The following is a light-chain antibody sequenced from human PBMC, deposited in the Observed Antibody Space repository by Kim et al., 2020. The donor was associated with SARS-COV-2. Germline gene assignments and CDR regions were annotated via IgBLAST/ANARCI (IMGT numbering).Light chain of an antibody. CDR3: HSRDSSGASYV. J-gene: IGLJ1*01. Sequence: SSELTQDPAVSVALGQTVRITCQGDSLRRYYASWYQQRPGQGPVLVIYAKNNRPSGIPDRFSGSSAGNIASLIITGAQAEDEADYYCHSRDSSGASYVFG. CDR2: AKN. CDR1: SLRRYY. V-gene: IGLV3-19*01.